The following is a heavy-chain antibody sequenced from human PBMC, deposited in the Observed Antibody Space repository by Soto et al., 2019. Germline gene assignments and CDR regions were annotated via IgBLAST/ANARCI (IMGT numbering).Heavy chain of an antibody. J-gene: IGHJ4*02. D-gene: IGHD2-15*01. CDR3: AKYCSGGSCYLDYGDYTFPATYDY. CDR2: IYYSGST. CDR1: VGSISSSSYY. Sequence: SETLSLTCTVSVGSISSSSYYWGWIRQPPGKGLEWIGSIYYSGSTYYNPSLKSRVTISVDTSKNQFSLKLSSVTAADTAVYYCAKYCSGGSCYLDYGDYTFPATYDYWGQGTLVTVSS. V-gene: IGHV4-39*01.